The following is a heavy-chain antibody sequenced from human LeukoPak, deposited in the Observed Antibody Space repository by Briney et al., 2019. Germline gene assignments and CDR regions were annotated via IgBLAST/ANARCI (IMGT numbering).Heavy chain of an antibody. CDR3: ASDLGYCSSTSCFPDY. Sequence: GGSLRLSCAASGFTFSSYAMSWVRQAPGKGLERVSAISGSGGSTYYADSVKGRFTISRDNSKNTLYLQMNSLRAEDTAVYYCASDLGYCSSTSCFPDYWGQGTLVTVSS. J-gene: IGHJ4*02. CDR1: GFTFSSYA. CDR2: ISGSGGST. D-gene: IGHD2-2*01. V-gene: IGHV3-23*01.